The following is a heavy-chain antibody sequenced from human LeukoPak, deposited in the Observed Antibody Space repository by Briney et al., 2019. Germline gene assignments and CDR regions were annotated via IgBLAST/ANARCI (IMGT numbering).Heavy chain of an antibody. CDR1: GGSISSYY. V-gene: IGHV4-59*01. CDR2: IYYSGST. J-gene: IGHJ6*03. Sequence: YPSETLSLTCTVSGGSISSYYWSWIRQPPGKGLEWIGYIYYSGSTNYNPSLKSRVTISVDTSKNQFSLKLSSVTAADTAVYFCARADSANYYDSGRYFNYFYMDVWGGGTTVTVSS. D-gene: IGHD3-10*01. CDR3: ARADSANYYDSGRYFNYFYMDV.